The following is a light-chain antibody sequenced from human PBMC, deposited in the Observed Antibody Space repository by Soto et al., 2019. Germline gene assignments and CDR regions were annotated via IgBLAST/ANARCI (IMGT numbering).Light chain of an antibody. V-gene: IGKV3-15*01. Sequence: EIVMTQSPATLSVSPGEGATLSCRASQSVRSDLAWYQHKPGLAPRLLIYGVSNRATGIPVRFSGSGSGTEFTLSISSLQSEDSAIYYCQHYNNLPLTFGGGTKVDIK. CDR2: GVS. J-gene: IGKJ4*01. CDR1: QSVRSD. CDR3: QHYNNLPLT.